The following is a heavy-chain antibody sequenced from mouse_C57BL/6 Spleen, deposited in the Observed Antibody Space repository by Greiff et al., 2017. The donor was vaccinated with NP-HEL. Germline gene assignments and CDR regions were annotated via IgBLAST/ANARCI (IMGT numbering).Heavy chain of an antibody. CDR2: IYPGDGDT. CDR1: GYAFSSSW. CDR3: ARNEGWYFDV. J-gene: IGHJ1*03. Sequence: VQLQQSGPELVKPGASVKISCKASGYAFSSSWMNWVKQRPGKGLEWIGRIYPGDGDTNYNGKFKGKATLTADKSSSTAYMQLSSLTSEDSAVYFCARNEGWYFDVWGTGTTVTVSS. V-gene: IGHV1-82*01.